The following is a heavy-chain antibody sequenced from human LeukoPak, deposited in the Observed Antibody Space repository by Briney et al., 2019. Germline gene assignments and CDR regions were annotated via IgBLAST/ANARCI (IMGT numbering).Heavy chain of an antibody. CDR2: ISGSGGTT. Sequence: GGSLRLSCAASGFTFSTYAMSWARQAPGKGLEWVSAISGSGGTTYYADSVKGRFNISRDNTKTTLYLQMNSLRVEDTAVYYCATRYSYGSYYFDYWGQGTLVTVSS. D-gene: IGHD5-18*01. V-gene: IGHV3-23*01. J-gene: IGHJ4*02. CDR1: GFTFSTYA. CDR3: ATRYSYGSYYFDY.